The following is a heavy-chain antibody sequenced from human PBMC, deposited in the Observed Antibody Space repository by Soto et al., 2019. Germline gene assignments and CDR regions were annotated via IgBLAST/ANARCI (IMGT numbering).Heavy chain of an antibody. CDR3: ARSGYSYGFNYYYMDV. V-gene: IGHV5-51*01. J-gene: IGHJ6*03. Sequence: GESLKISCKGSGYSFTSYWIGWVRQMPGKGLEWMGIIYPGDSDTRYSPSFQGQVTISADKSISTAYLQWSSLKASDTAMYYCARSGYSYGFNYYYMDVWGKGTTVTVSS. D-gene: IGHD5-18*01. CDR1: GYSFTSYW. CDR2: IYPGDSDT.